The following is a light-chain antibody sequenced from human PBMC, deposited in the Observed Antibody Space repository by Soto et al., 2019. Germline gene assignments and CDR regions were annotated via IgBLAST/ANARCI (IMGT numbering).Light chain of an antibody. CDR2: KAS. CDR1: QSISSW. CDR3: QQYNSYPYT. J-gene: IGKJ2*01. Sequence: DIQMTQSPSTLSASVGDRVTITCRASQSISSWLAWYQQKPGKAPKLLIYKASSLESGVPSRFSGSGSGTEFTLTISSLQPDDFATYYCQQYNSYPYTFGQGTKLQIK. V-gene: IGKV1-5*03.